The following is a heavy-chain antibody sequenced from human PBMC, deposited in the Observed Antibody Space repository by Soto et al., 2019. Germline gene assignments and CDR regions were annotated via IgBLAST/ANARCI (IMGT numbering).Heavy chain of an antibody. CDR2: IYYSGNT. Sequence: SETLSLTCTVSGGSISSSSYYWGWIRQPPGKGLEWIGSIYYSGNTYYKPSLKSRVSISIDTSRNQFSLKLTSVTAADTGVYYCASSSPFHYWGPGILVTVSS. V-gene: IGHV4-39*01. J-gene: IGHJ4*02. D-gene: IGHD6-6*01. CDR3: ASSSPFHY. CDR1: GGSISSSSYY.